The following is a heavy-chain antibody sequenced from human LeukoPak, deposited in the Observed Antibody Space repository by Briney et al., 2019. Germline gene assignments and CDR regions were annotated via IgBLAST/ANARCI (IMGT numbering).Heavy chain of an antibody. J-gene: IGHJ6*03. D-gene: IGHD2-2*01. CDR3: ATADCSSTSCYPYFYYYYMDV. CDR1: GFTFSSYA. CDR2: FITYNGNT. V-gene: IGHV1-18*01. Sequence: GASVKVSCKCSGFTFSSYAITWVRQAPGQGLEWMGWFITYNGNTNYAQQFQGRVTMTEDTSTDTAYMELSSLRSEDTAVYYCATADCSSTSCYPYFYYYYMDVWGKGTTVTVSS.